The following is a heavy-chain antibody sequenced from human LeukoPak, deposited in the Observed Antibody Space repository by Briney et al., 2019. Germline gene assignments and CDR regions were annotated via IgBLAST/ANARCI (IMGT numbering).Heavy chain of an antibody. V-gene: IGHV1-69*13. J-gene: IGHJ6*03. CDR2: IIPIFGTA. CDR1: GGTFSSYA. CDR3: ARRVLSLYYCYMDV. D-gene: IGHD3-16*01. Sequence: GASVNVSCKASGGTFSSYAISWVRQAPGQGLEWMGGIIPIFGTANYAQKFQGRVTITADESTSTAYMELSSLRSEDTAVYYCARRVLSLYYCYMDVWGGGGTVTVS.